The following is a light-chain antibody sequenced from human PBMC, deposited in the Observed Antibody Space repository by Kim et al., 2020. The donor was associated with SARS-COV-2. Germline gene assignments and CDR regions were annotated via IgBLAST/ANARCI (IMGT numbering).Light chain of an antibody. CDR1: KLGDKY. CDR3: QAWDSSTVV. CDR2: QDS. V-gene: IGLV3-1*01. J-gene: IGLJ2*01. Sequence: VSPGQTASITCAGDKLGDKYACWYQQKPGQSPVLVIYQDSKRPSGIPERFSGSNSGNTATLNISGTQAMDEADYYCQAWDSSTVVFGGGTQLTVL.